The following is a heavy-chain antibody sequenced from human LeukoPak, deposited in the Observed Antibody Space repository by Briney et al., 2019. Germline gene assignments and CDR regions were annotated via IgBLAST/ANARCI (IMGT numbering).Heavy chain of an antibody. CDR1: GFTFSSYA. V-gene: IGHV3-30-3*01. CDR2: ISYDGSNK. Sequence: GGSLRLSCAASGFTFSSYAMHWVRQAPGKGLEWVAVISYDGSNKYYADSVKGRFTISRDNSKNTLYLQMNSLRAEDTAVYYCARGRITRGPGAYIFGYWGQGTLVTVSS. CDR3: ARGRITRGPGAYIFGY. J-gene: IGHJ4*02. D-gene: IGHD3-3*02.